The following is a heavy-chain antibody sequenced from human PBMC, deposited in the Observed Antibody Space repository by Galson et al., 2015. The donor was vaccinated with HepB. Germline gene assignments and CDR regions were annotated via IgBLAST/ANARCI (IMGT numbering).Heavy chain of an antibody. CDR3: ARDRLGYCSGGSCYSHPYFDY. V-gene: IGHV3-21*01. CDR2: ISSSSSYI. J-gene: IGHJ4*02. CDR1: GFTFSSYS. Sequence: SLRLSCAASGFTFSSYSMNWVRQAPGKGLEWVSSISSSSSYIYYADSVKGRFTISRDNAKNSLYLQMNSLRAEDTAVYYCARDRLGYCSGGSCYSHPYFDYWGQGTLVTVSS. D-gene: IGHD2-15*01.